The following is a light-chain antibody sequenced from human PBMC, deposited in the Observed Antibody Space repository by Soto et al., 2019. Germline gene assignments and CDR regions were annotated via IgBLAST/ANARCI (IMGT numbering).Light chain of an antibody. CDR1: SSNIGAGYD. J-gene: IGLJ2*01. Sequence: QSVLTQPPSVSGAPGQRVTISCTGSSSNIGAGYDVHWYQQLPGTAPKLLIYGNSNRPSGVPDRFSGSKSGTSASLAITGIQDEDEADYYCKSYDSSLSAVVFGGGTKLTVL. CDR3: KSYDSSLSAVV. CDR2: GNS. V-gene: IGLV1-40*01.